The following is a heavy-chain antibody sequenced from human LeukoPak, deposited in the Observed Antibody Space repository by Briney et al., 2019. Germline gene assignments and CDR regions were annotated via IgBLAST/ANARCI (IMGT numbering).Heavy chain of an antibody. J-gene: IGHJ3*02. Sequence: GASVKVSCKASGYTFTSYDINWVRQATGQGLEWMGWMNPNSGNTGYAQKFQGRVTMTRNTSISTAYMELSSLRSEDTAVYYCARGYYDSSGYYYVRLLPLGAFDIWGQGTMVTVSS. CDR3: ARGYYDSSGYYYVRLLPLGAFDI. CDR1: GYTFTSYD. D-gene: IGHD3-22*01. CDR2: MNPNSGNT. V-gene: IGHV1-8*01.